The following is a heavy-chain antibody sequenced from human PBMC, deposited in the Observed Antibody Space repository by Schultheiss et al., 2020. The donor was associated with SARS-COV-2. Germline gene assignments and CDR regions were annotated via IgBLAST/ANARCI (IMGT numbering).Heavy chain of an antibody. J-gene: IGHJ4*02. CDR2: ISYDGSNK. D-gene: IGHD3-10*01. V-gene: IGHV3-30*03. CDR1: GFTFSDYY. Sequence: LSLTCAASGFTFSDYYMSWIRQAPGKGLEWVAVISYDGSNKYYADSVKGRFTISRDNSKNTLYLQMNSLRAEDTAVYYCARDLYYYGSGSYYLKPWGFDYWGQGTLVTVSS. CDR3: ARDLYYYGSGSYYLKPWGFDY.